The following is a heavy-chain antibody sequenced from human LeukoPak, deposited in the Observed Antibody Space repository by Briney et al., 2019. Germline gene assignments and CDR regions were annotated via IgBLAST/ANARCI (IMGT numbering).Heavy chain of an antibody. CDR3: ARGTRRALANSNAPD. J-gene: IGHJ4*02. CDR2: INHSGST. Sequence: SETLSLTCTVSGGSISSGSYYWSWIRQPPGKGLEWIGEINHSGSTNYNPSLKSRVTISVDTSKNQFSLKLSSVTAADTAAYYCARGTRRALANSNAPDWGQGTLVTVSS. V-gene: IGHV4-39*07. CDR1: GGSISSGSYY. D-gene: IGHD5-24*01.